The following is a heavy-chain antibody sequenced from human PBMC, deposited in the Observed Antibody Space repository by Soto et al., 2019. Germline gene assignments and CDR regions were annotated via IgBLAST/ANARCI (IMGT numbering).Heavy chain of an antibody. CDR2: IGTYTGST. J-gene: IGHJ4*02. D-gene: IGHD3-10*01. V-gene: IGHV1-18*01. Sequence: VQLVQSGGEVKKPGASVKVSCKASGYTFTNYGISWVRQAPGQGLEWMGWIGTYTGSTNYAQKLQGRVTMTTDTSTNTAYMELQSLRSDDTAVYYCARTMTGSSDFDYWGQGTLVTVSS. CDR3: ARTMTGSSDFDY. CDR1: GYTFTNYG.